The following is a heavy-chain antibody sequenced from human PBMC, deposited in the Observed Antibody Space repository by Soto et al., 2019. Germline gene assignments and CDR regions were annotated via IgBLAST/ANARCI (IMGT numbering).Heavy chain of an antibody. CDR3: VRVVAIPGYPDN. V-gene: IGHV1-69*14. CDR1: GATFSSYA. CDR2: IVPTVDTS. D-gene: IGHD5-12*01. Sequence: QVQLVQSGAEVRQPASSVKVSCKTSGATFSSYAITWVRQAPGQGLEWMGGIVPTVDTSTYAQKFQGRVTSPADKFTKTLYKDLSSLRSDDTAVYYCVRVVAIPGYPDNWGQGTLVTVSS. J-gene: IGHJ4*02.